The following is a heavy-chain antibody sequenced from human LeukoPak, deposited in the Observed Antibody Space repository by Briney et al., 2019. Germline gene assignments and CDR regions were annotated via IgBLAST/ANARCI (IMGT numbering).Heavy chain of an antibody. CDR3: ARKSYYYDSSGYFFDY. V-gene: IGHV3-48*02. J-gene: IGHJ4*02. D-gene: IGHD3-22*01. Sequence: GGSLRLSCAASGFTFSSYSMNWVRQAPGKGLEWVSYISTSSGTIFCADSVKGRFTISRDNAKNSLYLQMYSLRDEDTAVYSCARKSYYYDSSGYFFDYWGQGTLVTVSS. CDR2: ISTSSGTI. CDR1: GFTFSSYS.